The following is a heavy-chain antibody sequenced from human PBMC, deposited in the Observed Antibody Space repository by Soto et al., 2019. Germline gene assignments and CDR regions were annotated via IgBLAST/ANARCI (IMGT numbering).Heavy chain of an antibody. Sequence: EVQLLESGGGSVQPGGSLRLSCVASGFTFSSYAMSWVRQVPGEGLEWVSTISDAAASAYYVDSVKGRFTISRDNSKRTLYLQMNSLRAEDSAMYYCARPYGGKIGDAPDLWGQGTMVTVSS. CDR3: ARPYGGKIGDAPDL. V-gene: IGHV3-23*01. J-gene: IGHJ3*01. CDR1: GFTFSSYA. CDR2: ISDAAASA. D-gene: IGHD3-16*01.